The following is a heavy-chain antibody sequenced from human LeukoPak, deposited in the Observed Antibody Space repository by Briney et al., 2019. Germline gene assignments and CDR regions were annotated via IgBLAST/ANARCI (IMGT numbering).Heavy chain of an antibody. V-gene: IGHV3-64*01. Sequence: GSLRLSCAASGFTFSSYAMHWVRQAPGKGLEYVSAISSNGGSTYYANSVKGRFTISRDNSKNTLYLQMGSLRAEDMAVYYCARMYYDFWSGYYDYWGQGTLVTVSS. CDR1: GFTFSSYA. J-gene: IGHJ4*02. D-gene: IGHD3-3*01. CDR3: ARMYYDFWSGYYDY. CDR2: ISSNGGST.